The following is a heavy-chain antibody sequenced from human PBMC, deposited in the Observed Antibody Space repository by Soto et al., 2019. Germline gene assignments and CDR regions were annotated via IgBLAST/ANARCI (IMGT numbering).Heavy chain of an antibody. CDR3: ARLLSSSYFVFGIDP. J-gene: IGHJ5*02. D-gene: IGHD6-6*01. CDR1: GGSISSSSYY. CDR2: IYYSGST. V-gene: IGHV4-39*01. Sequence: SETLSLTCTVSGGSISSSSYYWGWIRQPPGKGLEWIGSIYYSGSTYYNPSLKSRVTISVDTSKNQFSLKLSSVTAADTAVYYCARLLSSSYFVFGIDPWGQGTLVTVSS.